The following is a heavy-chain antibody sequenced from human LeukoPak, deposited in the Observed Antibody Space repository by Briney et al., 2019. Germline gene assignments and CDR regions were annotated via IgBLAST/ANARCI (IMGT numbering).Heavy chain of an antibody. V-gene: IGHV4-34*01. CDR3: ARGLSWWQLAFQWFGP. CDR2: INHSGST. CDR1: GGSFSGYY. J-gene: IGHJ5*02. D-gene: IGHD2-15*01. Sequence: TSETLSLTCAVYGGSFSGYYWSWIRQPPGKGLEWIGEINHSGSTNYNPSLKSRVTISVDTSKNQFSLKLSSVTAADTAVYYCARGLSWWQLAFQWFGPWGQGTLVTVSS.